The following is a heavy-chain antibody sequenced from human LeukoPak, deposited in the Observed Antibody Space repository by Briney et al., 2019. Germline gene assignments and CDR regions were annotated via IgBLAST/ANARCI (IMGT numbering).Heavy chain of an antibody. D-gene: IGHD1-26*01. CDR3: AKALRGPWKELLPGLAEYFQH. CDR2: ISGSGGST. V-gene: IGHV3-23*01. CDR1: GFTFSSYA. J-gene: IGHJ1*01. Sequence: PGGSLRLSCAASGFTFSSYAMSWVRQAPGKGLEWVSAISGSGGSTYYADSVKGRFTISRENSKNTLYLQMNSLRAEDTAVYYCAKALRGPWKELLPGLAEYFQHWGQGTLVTVSS.